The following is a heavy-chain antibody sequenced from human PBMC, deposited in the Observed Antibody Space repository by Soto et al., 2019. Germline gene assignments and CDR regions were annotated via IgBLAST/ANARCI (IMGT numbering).Heavy chain of an antibody. V-gene: IGHV4-30-2*01. D-gene: IGHD6-19*01. J-gene: IGHJ4*02. CDR2: IYHSGST. CDR3: ASAGGLGAVAADY. Sequence: QLQLQESGSGLVKPSQTLSLTCAVSGGSISSGGYSWSWIRQPPGKGLEWIGYIYHSGSTYYNPSLKSRVTISVDRSKNQFSLKLSSVTAADTAVYYCASAGGLGAVAADYWGQGTLDTVSS. CDR1: GGSISSGGYS.